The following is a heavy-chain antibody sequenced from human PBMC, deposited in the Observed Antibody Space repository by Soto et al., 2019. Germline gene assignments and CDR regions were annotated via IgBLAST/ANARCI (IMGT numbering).Heavy chain of an antibody. D-gene: IGHD2-15*01. V-gene: IGHV4-31*03. Sequence: QVQLQESGPGLVKPSQTLSLTCTVSGGSISSGGYYWSWIRQHPGKGLEWIGYIYYSGSTYYNPSLKSRVTISVDTSKNPFSLKLSSVTAADTAVYYCAATSRGYCSGGSCYFFWFDPWGQGTLVTVSS. CDR3: AATSRGYCSGGSCYFFWFDP. CDR1: GGSISSGGYY. CDR2: IYYSGST. J-gene: IGHJ5*02.